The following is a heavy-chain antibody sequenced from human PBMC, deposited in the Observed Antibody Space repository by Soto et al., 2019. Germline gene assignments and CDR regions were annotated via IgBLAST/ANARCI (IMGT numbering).Heavy chain of an antibody. CDR1: GYTFTSYG. J-gene: IGHJ4*02. D-gene: IGHD1-26*01. CDR3: ARDLGGSYYAPVDY. Sequence: QVQLVQSGAEVKKPGASVKVSCKASGYTFTSYGISWVRQAPGQGLEWMGWISAYNGNTKYAQKLQGRVTTTTDTXPSTAYTEPRSLRSDDTAVYYCARDLGGSYYAPVDYWGQGTLVTVSS. CDR2: ISAYNGNT. V-gene: IGHV1-18*01.